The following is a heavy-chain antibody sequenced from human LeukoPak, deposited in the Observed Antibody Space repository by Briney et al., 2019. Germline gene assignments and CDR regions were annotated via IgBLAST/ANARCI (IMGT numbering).Heavy chain of an antibody. Sequence: PGGSLRLSCAASGFTFSTYDIHWVRQAPGKGLEWVAIISYDGSKKYYADSVKGRFTTSRDNSKNTVFLQMNILRVEDTAVYYCARAYSNTWHGGYYWGQGTLVTVSS. CDR2: ISYDGSKK. CDR3: ARAYSNTWHGGYY. D-gene: IGHD5-18*01. J-gene: IGHJ4*02. V-gene: IGHV3-30-3*01. CDR1: GFTFSTYD.